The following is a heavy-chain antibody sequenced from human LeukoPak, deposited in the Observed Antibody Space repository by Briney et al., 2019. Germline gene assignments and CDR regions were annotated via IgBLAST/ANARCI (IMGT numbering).Heavy chain of an antibody. CDR2: IYYSGST. D-gene: IGHD2-15*01. V-gene: IGHV4-59*01. Sequence: SETLSLTCTVSGGSISSYYWSWIRQPPGKGLEWIGYIYYSGSTNYNPSLKSRVTISVDTSKNQFSLKLSSVTAADTAVYYCARTGGGAFDIWGRGTMVTVSS. J-gene: IGHJ3*02. CDR1: GGSISSYY. CDR3: ARTGGGAFDI.